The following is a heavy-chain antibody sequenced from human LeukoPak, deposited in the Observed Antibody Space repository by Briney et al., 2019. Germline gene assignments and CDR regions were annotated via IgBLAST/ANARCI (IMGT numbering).Heavy chain of an antibody. V-gene: IGHV4-34*01. Sequence: SETLSLTCAVYGGSLSGYYWSWIRQPPGKGLEWIGEINHSGSTNYNPSLKSRVTISVDTSKNQFSLKLSSVTAADTAVYYCARTRIGRVYFDYWGQGTLVTVSS. CDR3: ARTRIGRVYFDY. D-gene: IGHD2-15*01. CDR1: GGSLSGYY. CDR2: INHSGST. J-gene: IGHJ4*02.